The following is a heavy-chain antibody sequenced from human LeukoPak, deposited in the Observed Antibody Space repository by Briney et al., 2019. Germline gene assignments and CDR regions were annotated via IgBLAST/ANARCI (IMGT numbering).Heavy chain of an antibody. Sequence: SETLSLTCTVSGGSVSNSLYYWSWIRQPPGKGLEWIGYIYYSGSTYYNPSLKSRVTISVDTSKNQFSLKLSSVTAADTAVYYCARDPLLGSXYYYYGMDVWGQGTTVTVSS. J-gene: IGHJ6*02. CDR3: ARDPLLGSXYYYYGMDV. D-gene: IGHD3-22*01. V-gene: IGHV4-31*03. CDR2: IYYSGST. CDR1: GGSVSNSLYY.